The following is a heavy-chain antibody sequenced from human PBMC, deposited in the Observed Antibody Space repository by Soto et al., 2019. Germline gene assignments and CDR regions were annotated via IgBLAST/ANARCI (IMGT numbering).Heavy chain of an antibody. Sequence: GGSLRLSCTASGFTFNDYTLSWVRQAPGKGLEWVGFIRSKAYGGTTEYAASVKGRFTISRDDSKSIAYLQMNSLKTEDPAVYYCTAGKLYPSLDFDYWGQGTLVTVSS. V-gene: IGHV3-49*04. D-gene: IGHD2-8*01. CDR1: GFTFNDYT. J-gene: IGHJ4*02. CDR3: TAGKLYPSLDFDY. CDR2: IRSKAYGGTT.